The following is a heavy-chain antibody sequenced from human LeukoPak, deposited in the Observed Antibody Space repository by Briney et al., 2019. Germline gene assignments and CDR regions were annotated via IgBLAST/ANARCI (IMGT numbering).Heavy chain of an antibody. CDR3: ARLNTGFWSGYYGYFDY. D-gene: IGHD3-3*01. CDR2: IIPIFGTA. Sequence: SVKVSCKASGGTFSSYAISWVRQAPGQGLEWMGGIIPIFGTANYAQKFQGRVTMTRDTSISTAYMELSRLRSDDTAVYYCARLNTGFWSGYYGYFDYWGQGTLVTVSS. CDR1: GGTFSSYA. J-gene: IGHJ4*02. V-gene: IGHV1-69*05.